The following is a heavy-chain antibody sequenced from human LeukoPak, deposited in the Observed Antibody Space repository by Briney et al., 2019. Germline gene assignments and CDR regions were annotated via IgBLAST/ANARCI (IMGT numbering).Heavy chain of an antibody. V-gene: IGHV4-34*01. CDR3: ARRRWLISYYFDY. CDR2: INHSGST. Sequence: PSETLSLTCAVYGGSFSGYYWSWIRQPPGKGLEWIGEINHSGSTNYNPSLKNRVTISVDTSKNQFSLKLSSVTAADTAVYYCARRRWLISYYFDYWGQGTLVTVSS. D-gene: IGHD3-16*02. J-gene: IGHJ4*02. CDR1: GGSFSGYY.